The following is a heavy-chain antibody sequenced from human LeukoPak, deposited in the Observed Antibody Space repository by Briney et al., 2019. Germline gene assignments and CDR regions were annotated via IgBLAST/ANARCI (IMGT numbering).Heavy chain of an antibody. Sequence: PSETLSLTCTVSGGSISSYHWSWIRQPPGKGLEWIGYIYYSGSTNYNPSLKSRVTISVDTSKNQFSLKLSSVTAADTAVYYCARGYYDYVWGSYRIHFDYWGQGTLVTVSS. CDR1: GGSISSYH. CDR3: ARGYYDYVWGSYRIHFDY. V-gene: IGHV4-59*01. CDR2: IYYSGST. D-gene: IGHD3-16*02. J-gene: IGHJ4*02.